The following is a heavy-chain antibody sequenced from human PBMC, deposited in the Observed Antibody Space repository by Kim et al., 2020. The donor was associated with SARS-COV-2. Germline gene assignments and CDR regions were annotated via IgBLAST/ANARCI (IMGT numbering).Heavy chain of an antibody. CDR2: KSEGSSA. Sequence: KSEGSSANYADSVQGRFTISRDRAKSTVYLRINRLGVEDTASYYCARNFDLWGRGTLVTVSS. J-gene: IGHJ2*01. V-gene: IGHV3-74*01. CDR3: ARNFDL.